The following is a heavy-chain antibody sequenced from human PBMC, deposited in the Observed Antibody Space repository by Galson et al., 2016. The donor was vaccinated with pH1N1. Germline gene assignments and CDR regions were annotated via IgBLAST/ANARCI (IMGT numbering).Heavy chain of an antibody. CDR3: VKGGRDDYNPHFDQ. D-gene: IGHD5-24*01. V-gene: IGHV3-23*01. CDR2: VSRPGGDT. CDR1: GFTFNSYV. Sequence: SLRLSCAASGFTFNSYVMNWVRQAPGKGLEWVSTVSRPGGDTYYADSVKGRFTISRDNSKNTLYLEITSPRADDTAVYYCVKGGRDDYNPHFDQWGQGTLVTVSS. J-gene: IGHJ4*02.